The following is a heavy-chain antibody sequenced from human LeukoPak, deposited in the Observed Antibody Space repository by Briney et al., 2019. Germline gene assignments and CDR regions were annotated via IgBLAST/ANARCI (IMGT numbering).Heavy chain of an antibody. J-gene: IGHJ5*02. CDR1: GYSFTSYW. D-gene: IGHD6-19*01. CDR3: ARKGSGWYEGRDWFDP. CDR2: IYPGDSDT. V-gene: IGHV5-51*01. Sequence: GESLKISCKGSGYSFTSYWIGWVRQMPGKGLEWMGIIYPGDSDTRYSPSFQGQVTISADKSISTAYLQWSSLKASDTAMYYCARKGSGWYEGRDWFDPWGQGTLVTVYS.